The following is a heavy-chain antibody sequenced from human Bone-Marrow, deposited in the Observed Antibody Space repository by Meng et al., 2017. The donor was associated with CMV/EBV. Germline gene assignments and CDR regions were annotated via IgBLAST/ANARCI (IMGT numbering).Heavy chain of an antibody. D-gene: IGHD4-11*01. CDR2: INPNSGGT. J-gene: IGHJ5*02. CDR1: GYTFTGYY. CDR3: ARGGAFTVTRHPNNWFDP. Sequence: ASVKVSFKASGYTFTGYYMHWVRQAPGQGLEWMGWINPNSGGTNYAQKFQGRVTMTRDTSISTAYMELSRLRSDDTAVYYCARGGAFTVTRHPNNWFDPWGQGTRVTVSS. V-gene: IGHV1-2*02.